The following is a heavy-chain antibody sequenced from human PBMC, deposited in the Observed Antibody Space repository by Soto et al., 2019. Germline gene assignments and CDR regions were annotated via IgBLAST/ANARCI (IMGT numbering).Heavy chain of an antibody. J-gene: IGHJ4*02. V-gene: IGHV1-18*04. CDR3: ARDLPRITIFGVVIPFDY. D-gene: IGHD3-3*01. CDR1: GYTFTSYG. Sequence: QVQLVQSGAEVKKPGASVKVPCKASGYTFTSYGISWVRQAPGQGLEWMGWISAYNGNTNYAQKLQGRVTMTTDTSTSTAYMELRSLRSDDTAVYYCARDLPRITIFGVVIPFDYWGQGTLVTVSS. CDR2: ISAYNGNT.